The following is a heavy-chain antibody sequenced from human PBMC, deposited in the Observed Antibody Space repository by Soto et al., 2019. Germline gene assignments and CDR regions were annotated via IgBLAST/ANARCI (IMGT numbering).Heavy chain of an antibody. CDR3: ARVRGSYYAYVI. V-gene: IGHV3-23*01. D-gene: IGHD1-26*01. CDR1: GFTFSSYA. Sequence: PGGSLRLSCAASGFTFSSYAMSWVRQAPGKGLEWVSAISGSGGSTYYADSVKGRFTISRDNAKNTLYLQMNSLRAEVTAVYYCARVRGSYYAYVIWGQGTLVTVSS. CDR2: ISGSGGST. J-gene: IGHJ4*02.